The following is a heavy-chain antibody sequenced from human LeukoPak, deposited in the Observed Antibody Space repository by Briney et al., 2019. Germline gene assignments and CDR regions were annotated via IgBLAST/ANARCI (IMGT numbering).Heavy chain of an antibody. CDR2: IYHSGST. CDR1: GYSISSGYY. D-gene: IGHD5-18*01. J-gene: IGHJ6*03. Sequence: PSETLSLTCTVSGYSISSGYYWGWIRQPPGKGLEWIGSIYHSGSTYYNPSLKSRVTISVDTSKNQFSLKLSSVTAADTAVYYCARFAYSYGYSDKDVWGKGTTVTVSS. V-gene: IGHV4-38-2*02. CDR3: ARFAYSYGYSDKDV.